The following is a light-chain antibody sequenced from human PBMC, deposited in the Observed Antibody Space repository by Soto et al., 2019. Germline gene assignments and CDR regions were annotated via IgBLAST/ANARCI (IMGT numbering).Light chain of an antibody. CDR1: QTVGSN. Sequence: EIVMTQSPATLSVSPGERATLSCRASQTVGSNLAWYQQKRGQAPRLLIYDASTRATGIPARVSCSGSGTGFHLHISRLQAGSFCPFFFSQDYYWARNFGQGSKLEIK. CDR2: DAS. J-gene: IGKJ2*01. V-gene: IGKV3D-15*01. CDR3: SQDYYWARN.